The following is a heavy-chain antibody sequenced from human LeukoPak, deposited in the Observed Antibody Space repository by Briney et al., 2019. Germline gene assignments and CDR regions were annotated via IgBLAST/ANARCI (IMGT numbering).Heavy chain of an antibody. J-gene: IGHJ4*02. Sequence: ASVKVSCKASGYTFTSYGISWVRQAPGQGLEWMGGFDPEDGETIYAQKFQGRVTMTEDTSTDTAYMELSSLRSEDTAVYYCATDPPDWATTAPPLFDYWGQGTLVTVSS. CDR1: GYTFTSYG. D-gene: IGHD1-26*01. V-gene: IGHV1-24*01. CDR3: ATDPPDWATTAPPLFDY. CDR2: FDPEDGET.